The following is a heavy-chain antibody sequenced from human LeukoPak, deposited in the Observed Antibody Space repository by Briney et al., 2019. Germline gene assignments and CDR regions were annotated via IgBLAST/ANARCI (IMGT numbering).Heavy chain of an antibody. CDR3: ARETRDALWFGEDAFDI. CDR1: GGSISSGGYY. J-gene: IGHJ3*02. V-gene: IGHV4-31*03. D-gene: IGHD3-10*01. CDR2: IYYSGST. Sequence: PSETLSLTCTVSGGSISSGGYYWSWIRQHPGKGLEWIGYIYYSGSTYYNPSLKSRVTISVDTSKNQFSLKLSSVTAADTAVYYCARETRDALWFGEDAFDIWGQGTMVTVSS.